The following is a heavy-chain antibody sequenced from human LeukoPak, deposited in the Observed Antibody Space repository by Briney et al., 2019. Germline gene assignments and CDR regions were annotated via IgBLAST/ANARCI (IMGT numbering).Heavy chain of an antibody. Sequence: PGGSLRLSCAASGFTFSSYWMSWVRQAPGKGLEWVANIKQDGSEKYYVDSVKGRFTISRDNSKNTLYLQMNSLRAEDTAVYYCAKLLRSGGSIDAFDIWGQGTMVTVSS. V-gene: IGHV3-7*03. CDR1: GFTFSSYW. CDR2: IKQDGSEK. D-gene: IGHD2-15*01. CDR3: AKLLRSGGSIDAFDI. J-gene: IGHJ3*02.